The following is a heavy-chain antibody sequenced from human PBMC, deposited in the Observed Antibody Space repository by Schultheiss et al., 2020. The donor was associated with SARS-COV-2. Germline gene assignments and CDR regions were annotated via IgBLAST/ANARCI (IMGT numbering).Heavy chain of an antibody. V-gene: IGHV1-2*04. J-gene: IGHJ3*02. Sequence: ASVKVSCKASGGTFSSYAIGWVRQAPGQGLEWMGWINPNSGGTNYAQKFQGWVTMTRDTSISTAYMELSSLRSEDTAVYYCARVRYGDSRRGFDIWGQGTMVTVSS. CDR3: ARVRYGDSRRGFDI. CDR2: INPNSGGT. CDR1: GGTFSSYA. D-gene: IGHD4-17*01.